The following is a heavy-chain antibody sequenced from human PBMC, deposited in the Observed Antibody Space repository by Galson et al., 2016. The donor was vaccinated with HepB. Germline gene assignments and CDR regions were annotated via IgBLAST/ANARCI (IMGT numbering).Heavy chain of an antibody. V-gene: IGHV4-31*03. CDR1: GGSITSEVYY. CDR2: ISKNGNT. Sequence: TLSLTCSVSGGSITSEVYYWGWIRQHPGKGLEWIGYISKNGNTYYNPSLKSRLTISVDTSKNQFSLNLTSVTAADTAMYYCARSAVIRQGEFFDSWGQGTLVTVSP. D-gene: IGHD3-16*01. J-gene: IGHJ4*02. CDR3: ARSAVIRQGEFFDS.